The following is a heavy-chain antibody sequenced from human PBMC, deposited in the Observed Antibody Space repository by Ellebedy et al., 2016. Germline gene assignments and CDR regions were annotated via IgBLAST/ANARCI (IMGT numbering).Heavy chain of an antibody. J-gene: IGHJ1*01. CDR2: ISSSGSYI. V-gene: IGHV3-21*06. D-gene: IGHD1-26*01. CDR3: ARDLYRGGYYSTSGFL. Sequence: GGSLRLSCAASGFSFSSYSMIWVRQAPGKGLEWVSSISSSGSYIFYGDSVEGRFTISRDNAKNSLYLQMNSLRAEDTAVYYCARDLYRGGYYSTSGFLWGQGTLVTVSS. CDR1: GFSFSSYS.